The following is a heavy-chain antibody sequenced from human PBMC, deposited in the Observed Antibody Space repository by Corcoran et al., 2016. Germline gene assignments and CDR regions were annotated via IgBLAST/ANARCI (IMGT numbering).Heavy chain of an antibody. CDR2: IFSNDEK. CDR1: GFSLSNARMG. D-gene: IGHD3-16*02. CDR3: ARSRSVITFGGVIVRLFDY. V-gene: IGHV2-26*01. J-gene: IGHJ4*02. Sequence: QVTLKESGPVLVKPTETLTLTCTVSGFSLSNARMGVSWIRQPPGKALEWLAHIFSNDEKSYSTSLKSRLTISKDTSKSQVVLTMTNMDPVDTATYYCARSRSVITFGGVIVRLFDYWGQGTLVTVSS.